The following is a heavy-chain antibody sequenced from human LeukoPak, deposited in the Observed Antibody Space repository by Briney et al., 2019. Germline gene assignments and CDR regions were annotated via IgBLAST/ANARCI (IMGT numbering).Heavy chain of an antibody. CDR2: IKGDGRHT. CDR3: VRDWDHYDFDY. CDR1: GFTFSSYW. V-gene: IGHV3-74*01. J-gene: IGHJ4*02. Sequence: GGSLRLSCAASGFTFSSYWMHWVRHAPGKGLVWVSRIKGDGRHTIYADSVKGRFTISRDNAKNTLYLQMKSLRAEDTAVYYCVRDWDHYDFDYWGQGTLVTVSS. D-gene: IGHD3/OR15-3a*01.